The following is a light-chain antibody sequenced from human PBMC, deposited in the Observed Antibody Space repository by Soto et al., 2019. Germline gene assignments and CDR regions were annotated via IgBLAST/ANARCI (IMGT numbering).Light chain of an antibody. CDR2: EVS. CDR3: SSYAGTNNLLYV. Sequence: QSFLTQPPSASGSPGQSVTISCSGTSSDVGAYNYVSWYQQHPGKAPRLLIYEVSQRPSGVPDRFSGSKSANTASLTVSGLQPEDEADYYCSSYAGTNNLLYVFGTGTKVTVL. CDR1: SSDVGAYNY. J-gene: IGLJ1*01. V-gene: IGLV2-8*01.